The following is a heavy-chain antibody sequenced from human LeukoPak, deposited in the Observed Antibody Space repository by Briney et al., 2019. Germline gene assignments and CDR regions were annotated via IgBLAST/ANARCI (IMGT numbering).Heavy chain of an antibody. D-gene: IGHD1-26*01. CDR3: AKDREEWELLPFLWDY. CDR1: GFTFSNYW. V-gene: IGHV3-23*01. CDR2: ISGSGGST. J-gene: IGHJ4*02. Sequence: QPGGSLRLSCAASGFTFSNYWMTWVRQAPGKGLEWVSAISGSGGSTYYADSVKGRFTISRDNSKNTLYLQMNSLRAEDTAVYYCAKDREEWELLPFLWDYWGQGTLVTVSS.